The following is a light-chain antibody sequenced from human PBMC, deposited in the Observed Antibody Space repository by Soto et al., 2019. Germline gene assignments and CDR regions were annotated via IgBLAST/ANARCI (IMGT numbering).Light chain of an antibody. CDR3: QQRKNWPPIT. J-gene: IGKJ5*01. Sequence: DIELTQSPATLSLSPGETAPLSCRASQNVDKFLAWYQQRPGQPPRLLIFDSSNRATGVPVRFSGSGSGTVFTLTIGSLEPEDSAVYYCQQRKNWPPITFGQGTRLEIK. V-gene: IGKV3-11*01. CDR1: QNVDKF. CDR2: DSS.